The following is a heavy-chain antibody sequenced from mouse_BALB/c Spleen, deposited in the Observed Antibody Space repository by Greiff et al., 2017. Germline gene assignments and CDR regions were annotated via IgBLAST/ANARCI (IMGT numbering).Heavy chain of an antibody. J-gene: IGHJ2*01. CDR2: ISYSGST. CDR3: ARYYGSSSPFDY. Sequence: EVQLQQSGPSLVKPSQTLSLTCSVTGDSITSGYWNWIRKFPGNKLEYMGYISYSGSTYYNPSLKSRISITRDTSKNQYYLQLNSVTTEDTATYYCARYYGSSSPFDYWGQGTTLTVSS. D-gene: IGHD1-1*01. CDR1: GDSITSGY. V-gene: IGHV3-8*02.